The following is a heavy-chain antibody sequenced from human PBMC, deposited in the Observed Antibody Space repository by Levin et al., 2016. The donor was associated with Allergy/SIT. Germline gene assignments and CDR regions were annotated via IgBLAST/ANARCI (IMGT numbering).Heavy chain of an antibody. D-gene: IGHD6-19*01. CDR2: IDFTSAAT. Sequence: ASVKVSCKTSGDTFMGYYLHWVRQAPRPGQGFEWMGWIDFTSAATMFAPKFRGRITMTRDTPINTVYMDLTTLTSDDTAVYYCAAWNDRGWEWGQGTQVTVSS. J-gene: IGHJ4*02. CDR3: AAWNDRGWE. CDR1: GDTFMGYY. V-gene: IGHV1-2*02.